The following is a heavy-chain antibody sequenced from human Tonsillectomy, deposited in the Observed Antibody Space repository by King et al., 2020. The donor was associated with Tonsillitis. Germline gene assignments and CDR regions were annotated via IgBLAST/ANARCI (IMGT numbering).Heavy chain of an antibody. V-gene: IGHV3-74*01. CDR1: GFTFTNSW. Sequence: VQLVESGGGLVQPGGSLRVSCAASGFTFTNSWMHWVRQAPGKGLVWVARIRGDGGETNYADSVKGRFSISRDNAKNTLYLQMDSLRAEDTAIYYCAKGEIPCSGRWAFLGQGT. CDR3: AKGEIPCSGRWAF. CDR2: IRGDGGET. D-gene: IGHD3-10*02. J-gene: IGHJ6*01.